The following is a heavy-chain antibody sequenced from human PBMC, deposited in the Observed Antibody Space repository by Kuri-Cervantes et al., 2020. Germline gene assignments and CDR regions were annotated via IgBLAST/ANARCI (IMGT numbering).Heavy chain of an antibody. CDR1: GFTFSSYG. V-gene: IGHV3-33*01. D-gene: IGHD2-15*01. CDR2: IWYDGSNK. CDR3: AREGVVYWYFDL. Sequence: GGSLRLSCAASGFTFSSYGMHWVRQAPGKGLEWVAVIWYDGSNKYYADSVKGRFTISRDNSKNTLYLQMNSLRAEDTAVYYCAREGVVYWYFDLWGRGTLVTFSS. J-gene: IGHJ2*01.